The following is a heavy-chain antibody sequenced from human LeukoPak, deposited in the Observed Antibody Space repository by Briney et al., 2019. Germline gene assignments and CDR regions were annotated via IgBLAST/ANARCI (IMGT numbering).Heavy chain of an antibody. D-gene: IGHD4-17*01. V-gene: IGHV1-69*06. CDR3: ARTPDYGDYHYYYGMDV. J-gene: IGHJ6*04. Sequence: GSSVKVSCKASGGTFSSYAISWVRQAPGQGLEWMGGIIPIFGTANYAQKFQGRVTITADKSTSTAYMELSSLRSEDTAVYYCARTPDYGDYHYYYGMDVWGKGTTVTVSP. CDR2: IIPIFGTA. CDR1: GGTFSSYA.